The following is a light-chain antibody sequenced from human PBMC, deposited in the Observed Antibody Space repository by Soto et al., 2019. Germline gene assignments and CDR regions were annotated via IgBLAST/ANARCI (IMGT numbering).Light chain of an antibody. V-gene: IGKV3-20*01. CDR3: QQYGSSPWT. J-gene: IGKJ1*01. CDR1: QTVSPSY. CDR2: GAS. Sequence: EIVMTQSPATLSVSPGERATLTCRASQTVSPSYVAWYQQEPGQAPRLLIYGASFRATGVPDRFSGRGSGTDFTLTISRLDPEDFAVYYCQQYGSSPWTFGLGNKVEIK.